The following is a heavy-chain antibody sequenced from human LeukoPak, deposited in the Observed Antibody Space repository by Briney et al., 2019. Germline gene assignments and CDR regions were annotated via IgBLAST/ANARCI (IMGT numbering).Heavy chain of an antibody. CDR2: IYPDDSET. CDR3: ARLYYDNSGYPDY. V-gene: IGHV5-51*01. J-gene: IGHJ4*02. CDR1: GYSFTSFF. D-gene: IGHD3-22*01. Sequence: PGESLKISCKASGYSFTSFFIGWVRQMPGKGLEWMGIIYPDDSETRYSPSFQGQVTISADKSISTAYVQWSSLKASDTAMYYCARLYYDNSGYPDYWGQGTLVTVSS.